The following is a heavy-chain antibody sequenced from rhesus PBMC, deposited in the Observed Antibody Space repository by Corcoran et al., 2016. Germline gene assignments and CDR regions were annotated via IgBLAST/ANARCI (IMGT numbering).Heavy chain of an antibody. CDR3: ATDGIAAALDY. V-gene: IGHV1-111*02. CDR1: GYTFTDYY. Sequence: EVQLVQSGAEVKKPGASVKISCKASGYTFTDYYLHWVRQAPGKGLEWMGRVDPEDGEAIHAQKFQGRVTITADTSTDTAYMELSSLRSEDTAVYYCATDGIAAALDYWGQGVLVTVSS. D-gene: IGHD6-13*01. CDR2: VDPEDGEA. J-gene: IGHJ4*01.